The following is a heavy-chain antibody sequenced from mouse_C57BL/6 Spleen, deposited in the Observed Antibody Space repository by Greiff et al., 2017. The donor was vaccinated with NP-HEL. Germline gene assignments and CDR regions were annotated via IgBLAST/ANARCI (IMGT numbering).Heavy chain of an antibody. Sequence: VQLQQSGAELVRPGASVTLSCKASGYTFTDYEMHWVKQTPVHGLEWIGAIDPETGGTAYNQKFKGKAILTADKSSSTAYMELRSLTSEDSAVYYCTRWSGYAGDDWGQGTTLTVSS. CDR3: TRWSGYAGDD. CDR1: GYTFTDYE. V-gene: IGHV1-15*01. D-gene: IGHD2-2*01. CDR2: IDPETGGT. J-gene: IGHJ2*01.